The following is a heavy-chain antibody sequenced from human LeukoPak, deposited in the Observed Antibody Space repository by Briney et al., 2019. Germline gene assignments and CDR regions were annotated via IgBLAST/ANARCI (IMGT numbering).Heavy chain of an antibody. CDR2: IYHSGST. V-gene: IGHV4-30-2*01. J-gene: IGHJ4*02. Sequence: IPSQTLSLTCAVSGGSISSGGYSWSWIRQPPGKGLEWIGYIYHSGSTYYNPSLKSRVTISVDRSNNQLSLTLSSVTPAYTAVYSCASAGFTDGSYSDDYWGQGTLVTVSS. CDR3: ASAGFTDGSYSDDY. D-gene: IGHD3-10*01. CDR1: GGSISSGGYS.